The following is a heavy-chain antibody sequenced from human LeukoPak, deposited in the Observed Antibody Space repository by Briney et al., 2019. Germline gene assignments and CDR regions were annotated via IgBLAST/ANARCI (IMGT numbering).Heavy chain of an antibody. V-gene: IGHV4-4*07. J-gene: IGHJ4*02. CDR3: AKEGAAAGPDFDL. D-gene: IGHD6-13*01. CDR1: GASTENHY. CDR2: FEPSGTT. Sequence: SETLSLTCTVSGASTENHYWSWIRQPAGKGLERIGRFEPSGTTKYNPSLKSRITMSVDTSKNQFSLELNSVTAADTAVYYCAKEGAAAGPDFDLWGQGTLVIVSS.